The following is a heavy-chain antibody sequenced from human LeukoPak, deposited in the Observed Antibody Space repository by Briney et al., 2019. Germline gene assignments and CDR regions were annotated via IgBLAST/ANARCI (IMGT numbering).Heavy chain of an antibody. J-gene: IGHJ4*02. D-gene: IGHD2-2*03. CDR1: GGTFSSYA. Sequence: GASVKVSCKASGGTFSSYAISWVRQAPGQGLEWMGWINPNSGGTNYAQKFQGRVTMTRDTSISTAYMELSRLRSDDTAVYYCARIGVAGSGGYCSSTSCYFDYWGQGTLVTVSS. V-gene: IGHV1-2*02. CDR2: INPNSGGT. CDR3: ARIGVAGSGGYCSSTSCYFDY.